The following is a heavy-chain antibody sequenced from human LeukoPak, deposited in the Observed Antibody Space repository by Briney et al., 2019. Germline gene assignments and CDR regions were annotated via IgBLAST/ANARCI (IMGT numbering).Heavy chain of an antibody. V-gene: IGHV3-30*19. Sequence: GGSLRLSCAASGFTFSSYGMHWVRQTPGKGLEWVAVISYDGSDKYYADSVKGRFTISRDNSKNTLYLQMNSLRAEDTAVYYCARGVATLSIFDYWGQGTLVTVSS. CDR3: ARGVATLSIFDY. D-gene: IGHD5-12*01. J-gene: IGHJ4*02. CDR2: ISYDGSDK. CDR1: GFTFSSYG.